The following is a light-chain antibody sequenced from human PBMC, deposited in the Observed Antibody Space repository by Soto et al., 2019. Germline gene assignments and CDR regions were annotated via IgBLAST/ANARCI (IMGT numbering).Light chain of an antibody. Sequence: ERVMTHSPGTMSMSPGDTATLSCRASQSFSSSYLAWYQQKPGQAPRLLIYGASSRATGIPDRFSGSGSGTDFTLTISGLEPEDSAVYYCQQYGNSRGTFGQGTKV. J-gene: IGKJ1*01. CDR2: GAS. CDR1: QSFSSSY. V-gene: IGKV3-20*01. CDR3: QQYGNSRGT.